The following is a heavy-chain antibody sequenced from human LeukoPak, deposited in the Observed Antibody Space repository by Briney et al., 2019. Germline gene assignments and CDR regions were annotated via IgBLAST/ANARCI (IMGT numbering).Heavy chain of an antibody. CDR2: IYTSGST. CDR1: GGSISSGSYY. J-gene: IGHJ3*02. Sequence: SQTLSLNCTVSGGSISSGSYYWSWIRQPAGKGLEWIGRIYTSGSTNYNPSLKSRVTISVDTSKNQFSLKLSSVTAADTAVYYCAREGYDFWSAYPGSAFDIWGQGTMVTVSS. D-gene: IGHD3-3*01. CDR3: AREGYDFWSAYPGSAFDI. V-gene: IGHV4-61*02.